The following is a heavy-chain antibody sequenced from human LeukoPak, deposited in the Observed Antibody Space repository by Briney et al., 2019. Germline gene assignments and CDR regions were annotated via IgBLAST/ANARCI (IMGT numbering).Heavy chain of an antibody. CDR1: GNSISTNNYY. Sequence: SETLSLTCTVSGNSISTNNYYWGWIRQPPGKGLEWIGSIYYSGSTYYNLSLKSRVTMSVDTSRNQFSLKLSSVTAADTAVYYCASHTSSGWYHFDYWGQGTLVTVSS. CDR2: IYYSGST. D-gene: IGHD6-19*01. V-gene: IGHV4-39*07. CDR3: ASHTSSGWYHFDY. J-gene: IGHJ4*02.